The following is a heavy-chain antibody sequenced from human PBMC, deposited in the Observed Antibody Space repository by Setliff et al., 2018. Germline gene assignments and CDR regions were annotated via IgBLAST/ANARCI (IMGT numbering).Heavy chain of an antibody. CDR1: GYTFTGYY. Sequence: ASVKVSCKASGYTFTGYYMHWVRQAPGHGLEWMGWINPNSGGTNYAQKFQGRVTMTRDTSISTAYMELSRLRSDDTAVYYCARDPQKTGDGKHAFDIWGQGTMVTVSS. D-gene: IGHD7-27*01. CDR3: ARDPQKTGDGKHAFDI. V-gene: IGHV1-2*02. CDR2: INPNSGGT. J-gene: IGHJ3*02.